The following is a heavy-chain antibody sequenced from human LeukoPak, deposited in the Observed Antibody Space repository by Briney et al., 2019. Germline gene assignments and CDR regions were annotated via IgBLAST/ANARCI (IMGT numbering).Heavy chain of an antibody. D-gene: IGHD1-1*01. V-gene: IGHV4-38-2*02. CDR2: IYHSGST. J-gene: IGHJ4*02. Sequence: SETLSLTCTVSGYSISSGYYWGWIRQPPGKGLEWIGSIYHSGSTYYNPSLKSRVTISVDRSKNQFSLKLSSVTAADTAVYYCAREERLRLYYFDYWGQGTLVTVSS. CDR1: GYSISSGYY. CDR3: AREERLRLYYFDY.